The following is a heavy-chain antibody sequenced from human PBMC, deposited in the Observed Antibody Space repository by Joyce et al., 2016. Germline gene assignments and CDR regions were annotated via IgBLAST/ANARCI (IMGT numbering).Heavy chain of an antibody. CDR1: GFTVSSNY. V-gene: IGHV3-53*02. J-gene: IGHJ3*02. Sequence: EVQLVETGGGLIQPGGSLRLSCAASGFTVSSNYISWVRQAPGKGLEWVSVIYAGVTTYYADSVEGRFTLSRDNSKNTLNLQMNSLRAEDTAVYYCARLGLGAPFDDSFEIWGQGTMVTVSS. CDR2: IYAGVTT. D-gene: IGHD2/OR15-2a*01. CDR3: ARLGLGAPFDDSFEI.